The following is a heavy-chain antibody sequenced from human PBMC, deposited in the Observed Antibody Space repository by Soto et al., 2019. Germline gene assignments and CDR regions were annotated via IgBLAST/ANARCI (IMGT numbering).Heavy chain of an antibody. V-gene: IGHV4-30-4*01. CDR3: ARVYYYCSRGYYRTYVMGV. J-gene: IGHJ6*02. Sequence: TLYITTTVSNDTVTSGYSYGRWISQPQGKGVEWIGYIYYSGRTYYNPSLKSRVTISVDTSKNQFPLKLSSVTAADKAVYYCARVYYYCSRGYYRTYVMGVWGQGTRVTVSS. CDR2: IYYSGRT. D-gene: IGHD3-22*01. CDR1: NDTVTSGYSY.